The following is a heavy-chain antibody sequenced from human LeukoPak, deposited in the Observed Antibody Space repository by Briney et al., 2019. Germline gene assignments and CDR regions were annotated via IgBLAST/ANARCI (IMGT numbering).Heavy chain of an antibody. J-gene: IGHJ4*02. CDR2: IIPIFGTA. CDR1: GGTFSSYA. CDR3: ARDWSDGGICAY. Sequence: SVTVSCKASGGTFSSYAISWVRQAPGQGLEWMGGIIPIFGTANYAQKFQGRVTITADESTSTAYMELSSLRSEDTAVYYCARDWSDGGICAYWGQGTLVTVSS. D-gene: IGHD4-23*01. V-gene: IGHV1-69*01.